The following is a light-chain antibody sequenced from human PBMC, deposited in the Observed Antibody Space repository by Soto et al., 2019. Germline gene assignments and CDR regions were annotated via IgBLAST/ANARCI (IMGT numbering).Light chain of an antibody. V-gene: IGKV3-20*01. Sequence: EIVLTQSPGTLSLSPGERVTLSCRASQSVTNNYLAWYQQKPGQAPRLLIYVASSRAAGIPDRFSGSGSGTDFSLTISRLELEDFAVYYCQIYGGSPRITFGQGTRLEIK. CDR3: QIYGGSPRIT. CDR2: VAS. J-gene: IGKJ5*01. CDR1: QSVTNNY.